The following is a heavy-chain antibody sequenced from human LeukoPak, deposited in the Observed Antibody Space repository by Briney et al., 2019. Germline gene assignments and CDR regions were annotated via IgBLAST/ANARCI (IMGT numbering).Heavy chain of an antibody. D-gene: IGHD3-10*01. CDR3: AKDREIYGSGTYNWFDP. V-gene: IGHV3-30*02. CDR1: GFTFSSYG. Sequence: GGSLRLSCAASGFTFSSYGMHWVRQAPGKGLEWVTFIRYDGSNKYYADSVKGRFTISSDNSKNTLYLQMSSLRPEDTAVYYCAKDREIYGSGTYNWFDPWGQGTLVTGSS. J-gene: IGHJ5*02. CDR2: IRYDGSNK.